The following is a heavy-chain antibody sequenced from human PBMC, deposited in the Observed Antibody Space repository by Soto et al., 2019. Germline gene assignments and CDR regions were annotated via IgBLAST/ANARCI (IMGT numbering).Heavy chain of an antibody. CDR2: INHSGST. V-gene: IGHV4-34*01. CDR1: GGSFSCYY. D-gene: IGHD3-3*01. J-gene: IGHJ5*02. Sequence: SETLSLTCAVYGGSFSCYYWSWIRQPPGKGLEWIGEINHSGSTNYNPSLKSRVTISVDTSKNQFSLKLSSVTAADTAVYYCARGRGYDFWSGYPRANWFDPWGQGTLVTVSS. CDR3: ARGRGYDFWSGYPRANWFDP.